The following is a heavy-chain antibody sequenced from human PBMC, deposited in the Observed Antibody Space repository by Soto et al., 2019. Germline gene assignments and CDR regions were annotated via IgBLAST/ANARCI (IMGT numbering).Heavy chain of an antibody. CDR1: GYTFTGYY. J-gene: IGHJ6*02. CDR3: AREGLVLVPSTVNSDYYYYAMDV. CDR2: INPNSGGT. D-gene: IGHD2-2*01. V-gene: IGHV1-2*04. Sequence: GASVKVSCKASGYTFTGYYMHWVRQAPGQGLEWMGWINPNSGGTNYAQKFQGWVTMTRDTSISTAYMELSRLRSDDTAVYYCAREGLVLVPSTVNSDYYYYAMDVWGQGTTVPVSS.